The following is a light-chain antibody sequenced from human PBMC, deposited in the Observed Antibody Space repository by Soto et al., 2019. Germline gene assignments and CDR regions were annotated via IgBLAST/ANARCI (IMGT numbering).Light chain of an antibody. CDR3: QQRLNWPLT. CDR1: QSVSSY. CDR2: DAS. V-gene: IGKV3-11*01. J-gene: IGKJ1*01. Sequence: EIVLTQSPATLSLTRGERATLSCRASQSVSSYLAWYQQKPGQAPRLLVYDASNRATGIPARFSGSGSGTVFTLTISSLEPEDFAVYYCQQRLNWPLTFGQGTKVEIK.